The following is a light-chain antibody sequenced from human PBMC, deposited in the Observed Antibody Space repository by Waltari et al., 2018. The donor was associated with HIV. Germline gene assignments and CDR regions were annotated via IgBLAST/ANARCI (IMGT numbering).Light chain of an antibody. V-gene: IGLV1-40*01. CDR3: QSYDSSLTTTV. Sequence: QSVLTQPPSVSGDPGQRVTISCTGSKSNIGAGYEVHSYQQVPGTAPKLLIYGNNNRASGVPDRFSGSKSGTSASLAISGLQAEDEAEYHCQSYDSSLTTTVFGGGTKLTVL. J-gene: IGLJ2*01. CDR1: KSNIGAGYE. CDR2: GNN.